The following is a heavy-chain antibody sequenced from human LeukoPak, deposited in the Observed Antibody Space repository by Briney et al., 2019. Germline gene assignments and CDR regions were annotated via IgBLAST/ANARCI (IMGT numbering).Heavy chain of an antibody. Sequence: GASVKVSCKASGYTFTGYYMHWVRQAPGQGLEWMGWINPNSGGTNYAQKFQGRVTMTRDTSISTAYMELSRLRSDDTAVYYCARTYDILTGYSYFDYWGQGTLLTVSS. CDR1: GYTFTGYY. CDR3: ARTYDILTGYSYFDY. CDR2: INPNSGGT. J-gene: IGHJ4*02. V-gene: IGHV1-2*02. D-gene: IGHD3-9*01.